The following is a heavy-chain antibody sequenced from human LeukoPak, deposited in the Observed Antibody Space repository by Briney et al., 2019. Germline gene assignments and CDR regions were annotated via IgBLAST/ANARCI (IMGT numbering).Heavy chain of an antibody. D-gene: IGHD6-19*01. CDR1: GFTFGSIA. CDR2: VRSNGDTT. CDR3: ARSRGYSSGPYDY. J-gene: IGHJ4*02. V-gene: IGHV3-23*01. Sequence: PGGSLRLSCAASGFTFGSIAMTWVRQAPGKGLEWVSAVRSNGDTTYNADSVKGRFTISRDNAKHSLYLQMNSLSAEDAAVYYCARSRGYSSGPYDYWGQGTLVTVSS.